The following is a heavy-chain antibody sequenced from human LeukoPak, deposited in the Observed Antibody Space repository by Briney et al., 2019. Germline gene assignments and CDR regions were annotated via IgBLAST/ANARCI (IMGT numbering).Heavy chain of an antibody. J-gene: IGHJ6*03. CDR1: GFTFRNYA. D-gene: IGHD2-15*01. CDR3: AKGGGTSSSYYMDV. Sequence: PGGSLRLSCATSGFTFRNYAMSWVRQAPGKGPEWVSFIIGGGGATYYADSVRGRFTISRDNSKNTLYLQMDTLRAEDAALYYCAKGGGTSSSYYMDVWGKGTPVAVSS. CDR2: IIGGGGAT. V-gene: IGHV3-23*01.